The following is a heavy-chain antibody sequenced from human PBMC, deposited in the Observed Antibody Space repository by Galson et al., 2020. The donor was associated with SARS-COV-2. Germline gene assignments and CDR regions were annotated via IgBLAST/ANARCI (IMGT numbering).Heavy chain of an antibody. CDR3: ARDPRVSRWFRVWFDP. J-gene: IGHJ5*02. Sequence: GESLKISCAASRFTFSSYAMIWVRQAPGKGLEWVSGTSSVGSTYYADSVKGRFTISRDNSKNTLYLQMTSLRVEDTAIYSCARDPRVSRWFRVWFDPWGQGTLVTVSS. CDR1: RFTFSSYA. CDR2: TSSVGST. D-gene: IGHD6-13*01. V-gene: IGHV3-23*01.